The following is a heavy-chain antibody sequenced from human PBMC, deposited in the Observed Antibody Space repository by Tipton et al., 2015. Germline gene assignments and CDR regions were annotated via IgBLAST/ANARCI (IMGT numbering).Heavy chain of an antibody. CDR1: GGSVSSSSYY. D-gene: IGHD6-6*01. V-gene: IGHV4-61*01. J-gene: IGHJ4*02. CDR3: AREAYSSSGLIFDY. Sequence: TLSLTCAVSGGSVSSSSYYWGWIRQPPGKGLEWIGYISYSGSTNYNPSLKSRVTISVDTSKNQFSLKLRSVTAADTAVYYCAREAYSSSGLIFDYWGQGTLVTVSS. CDR2: ISYSGST.